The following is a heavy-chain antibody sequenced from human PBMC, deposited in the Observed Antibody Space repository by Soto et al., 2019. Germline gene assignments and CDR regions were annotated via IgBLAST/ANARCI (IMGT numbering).Heavy chain of an antibody. CDR1: GFIVSSKY. J-gene: IGHJ6*02. CDR3: ARGAYNPCFGMDV. D-gene: IGHD1-1*01. CDR2: TYSGGSA. Sequence: EVQLVESGGGLVQPGGSLRLSCAASGFIVSSKYMSWVRQAPGKGLEWVSVTYSGGSAYYADSVKDRFTISGDISKNTLYLQMNNLRAGETAVYYCARGAYNPCFGMDVWGQGTTVAVSS. V-gene: IGHV3-66*01.